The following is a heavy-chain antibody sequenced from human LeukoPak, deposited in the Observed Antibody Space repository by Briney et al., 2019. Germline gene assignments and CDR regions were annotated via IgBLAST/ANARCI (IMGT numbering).Heavy chain of an antibody. Sequence: GGSLRLSCAASGFTFSSYSMNWVRQAPGKGLEWVAVIWYDGSNKYYADSVKGRFTISRDNSKNTLYLQMNSLRAEDTAVYYCARDGPYYYGSGSYYNEPFPFDYWGQGTLVTVSS. CDR1: GFTFSSYS. J-gene: IGHJ4*02. CDR2: IWYDGSNK. D-gene: IGHD3-10*01. V-gene: IGHV3-33*08. CDR3: ARDGPYYYGSGSYYNEPFPFDY.